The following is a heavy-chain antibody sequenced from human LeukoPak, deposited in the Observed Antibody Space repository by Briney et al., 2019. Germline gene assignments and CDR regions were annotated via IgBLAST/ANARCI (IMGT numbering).Heavy chain of an antibody. V-gene: IGHV4-39*01. CDR1: GGSISSGGYY. CDR3: ARLLLVSSSWSPYFDY. D-gene: IGHD6-13*01. J-gene: IGHJ4*02. Sequence: SQTLSLTCTVSGGSISSGGYYWSWIRQPPGKGLEWIGNIYYSGSTHYNPSLKSRVIISVDTSKNQFSLNLTSVTAADTSVYYCARLLLVSSSWSPYFDYWGQGTLVTVSS. CDR2: IYYSGST.